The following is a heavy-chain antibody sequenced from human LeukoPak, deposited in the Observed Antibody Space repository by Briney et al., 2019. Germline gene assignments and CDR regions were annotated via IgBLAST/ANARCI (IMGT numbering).Heavy chain of an antibody. CDR3: ARDLNDYGDYESNY. CDR1: GGTFSSYA. D-gene: IGHD4-17*01. V-gene: IGHV1-69*01. J-gene: IGHJ4*02. Sequence: ASVEVSCKASGGTFSSYAISWVRQAPGQGLEWMGGIIPIFGTANYAQKFQGRVTITADESTSTAYMELSSLRSEDTAVYYCARDLNDYGDYESNYWGQGTLVTVSS. CDR2: IIPIFGTA.